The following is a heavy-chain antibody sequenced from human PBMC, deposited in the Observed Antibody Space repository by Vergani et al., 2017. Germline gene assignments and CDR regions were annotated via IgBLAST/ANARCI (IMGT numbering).Heavy chain of an antibody. Sequence: EVQLVESGGGLVKPGGSLRLSCVASGFTFGSYSMNWVRQAPGKGLEWVSFISSSSSYRYYADSVKGRFTISRDNGEYSLLLQMNSLRPEDTAVYYCARDADDIVGATGYFDYWGQGTLVTVSS. CDR3: ARDADDIVGATGYFDY. CDR1: GFTFGSYS. J-gene: IGHJ4*02. D-gene: IGHD1-26*01. V-gene: IGHV3-21*01. CDR2: ISSSSSYR.